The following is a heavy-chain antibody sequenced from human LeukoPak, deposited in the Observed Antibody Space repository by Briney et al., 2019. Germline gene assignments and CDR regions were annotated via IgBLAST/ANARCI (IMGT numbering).Heavy chain of an antibody. J-gene: IGHJ4*02. D-gene: IGHD1-26*01. V-gene: IGHV4-4*07. CDR2: IYTGGST. CDR1: GGSISSYY. Sequence: KPSETLSLTCTVSGGSISSYYWSWIRQPAGKGLEWIGRIYTGGSTNYNASLKSRVSMSVDTSKNQFSLKLSSVTAADTAVFYCARENSGSYREFDYWGQGTLVTVSS. CDR3: ARENSGSYREFDY.